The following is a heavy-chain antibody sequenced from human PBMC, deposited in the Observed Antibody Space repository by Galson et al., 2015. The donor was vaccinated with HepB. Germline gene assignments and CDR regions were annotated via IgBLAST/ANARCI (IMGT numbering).Heavy chain of an antibody. CDR2: ISYDGSNR. CDR1: GFTFSSYG. V-gene: IGHV3-30*03. Sequence: SLRLSCAASGFTFSSYGMHWVRQAPGKGLEWVAGISYDGSNRYYADSVKGRFTISRDNSKNTLYLQMNSLRAEDTAVYYCAGELLGDNYFDYWGQGTLVTVSS. J-gene: IGHJ4*02. CDR3: AGELLGDNYFDY. D-gene: IGHD1-26*01.